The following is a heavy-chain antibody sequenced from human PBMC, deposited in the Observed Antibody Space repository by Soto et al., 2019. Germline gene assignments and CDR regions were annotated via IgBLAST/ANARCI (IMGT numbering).Heavy chain of an antibody. V-gene: IGHV3-74*01. Sequence: EVQLMESGGGLVQPGGSPRLSCVASGFTFINYWMHWVRQAPGKGLVWVSRINRDGSIRSYAESVKGRFTISRDNVKKTLYLQMNSLRAEDTAVYYCVTSGGFDNWGQGTLVTVSS. J-gene: IGHJ5*02. CDR2: INRDGSIR. CDR3: VTSGGFDN. CDR1: GFTFINYW. D-gene: IGHD3-16*01.